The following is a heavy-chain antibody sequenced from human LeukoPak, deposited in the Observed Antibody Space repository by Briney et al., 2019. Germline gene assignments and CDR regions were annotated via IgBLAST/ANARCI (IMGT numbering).Heavy chain of an antibody. CDR1: GYTFTSYY. Sequence: ASVKVSCKASGYTFTSYYMHWVRQAPGQGLEWMGIINPNAGTTSYAQKFQGRVTMTRDTSTSTVYMELSSLRSEDTAVYYCCVVVVAARGVWFDPWGQGTLVTVSS. D-gene: IGHD2-15*01. V-gene: IGHV1-46*01. CDR2: INPNAGTT. CDR3: CVVVVAARGVWFDP. J-gene: IGHJ5*02.